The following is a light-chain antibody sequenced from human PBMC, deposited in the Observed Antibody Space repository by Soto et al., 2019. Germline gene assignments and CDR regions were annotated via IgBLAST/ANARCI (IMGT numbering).Light chain of an antibody. CDR2: GAS. V-gene: IGKV3-20*01. CDR1: QSVSSTY. Sequence: EIVLTQSPGTLSLSPGERATLSCRASQSVSSTYLAWYQQKPGQAPSLLIYGASRRATGIPDRFSGSGSGTDFTLTISRLEPEDFAVYSCQQYERSPTTFGGGTKVEIK. J-gene: IGKJ4*01. CDR3: QQYERSPTT.